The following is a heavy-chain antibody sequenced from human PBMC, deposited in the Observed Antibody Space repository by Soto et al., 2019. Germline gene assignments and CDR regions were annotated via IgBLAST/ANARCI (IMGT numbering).Heavy chain of an antibody. Sequence: QVQLVQSGAEVKKPGSSVKVSCKASGGTFSSYAISWVRQAPGQGLEWMGGIIPIFGTANYAQKFQGRVTITADESTSTAYMELSSLRSEDTAVYYCAKDSGPSTVTTFWWFDPWGQGTLVTVSS. J-gene: IGHJ5*02. CDR1: GGTFSSYA. CDR2: IIPIFGTA. D-gene: IGHD4-17*01. CDR3: AKDSGPSTVTTFWWFDP. V-gene: IGHV1-69*01.